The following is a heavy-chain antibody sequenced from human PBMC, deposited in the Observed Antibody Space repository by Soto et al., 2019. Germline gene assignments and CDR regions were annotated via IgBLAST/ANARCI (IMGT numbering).Heavy chain of an antibody. CDR2: ISAYTGNT. CDR1: GYTFTNYG. D-gene: IGHD5-12*01. Sequence: QVQLVQSGAEVKKPGASVKVSCRASGYTFTNYGISWVRQAPGQGLEWMGWISAYTGNTNYAQKLQGRVTMTTDTSTSTAYMELRSLRSDDTAVYYCARDISWLQPLASYYFDYWGQGTLVTVSS. V-gene: IGHV1-18*01. CDR3: ARDISWLQPLASYYFDY. J-gene: IGHJ4*02.